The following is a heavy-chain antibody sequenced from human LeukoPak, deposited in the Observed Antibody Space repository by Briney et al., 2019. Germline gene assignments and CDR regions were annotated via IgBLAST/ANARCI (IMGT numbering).Heavy chain of an antibody. CDR2: INHSGST. D-gene: IGHD5/OR15-5a*01. J-gene: IGHJ5*02. V-gene: IGHV4-34*01. Sequence: GSLRLSCAASGFIFSSYAMSWIRQPPGKGLEWIGEINHSGSTNYNPSLKSRVTISVDTSKNQFSLKLSSVTAADTAVYYCARHVSRRWFDPWGQGTLVTVSS. CDR3: ARHVSRRWFDP. CDR1: GFIFSSYA.